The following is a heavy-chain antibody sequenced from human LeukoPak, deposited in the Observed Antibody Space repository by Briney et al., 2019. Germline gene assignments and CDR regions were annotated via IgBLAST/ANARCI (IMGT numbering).Heavy chain of an antibody. Sequence: SETLSLTCTVSGGSISSYYWSWIRQPPGKGLEWIGYIYYSGSTYYNPSLKSRVTISVDTSKNQFSLKLSSVTAADTAVYYCARLPAADYYYYYYMDVWGKGTTVTVSS. CDR2: IYYSGST. D-gene: IGHD2-2*01. CDR3: ARLPAADYYYYYYMDV. J-gene: IGHJ6*03. CDR1: GGSISSYY. V-gene: IGHV4-30-4*08.